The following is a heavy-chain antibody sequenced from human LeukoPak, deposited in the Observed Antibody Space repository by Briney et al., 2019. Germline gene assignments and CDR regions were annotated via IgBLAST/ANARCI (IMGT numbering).Heavy chain of an antibody. D-gene: IGHD3-3*01. CDR1: GYTFTSYG. Sequence: ASVKVSCKASGYTFTSYGISWVRQASGQGLEWMGWISAYNGNTNYAQKLQGRVTMTTDTSTSTAYMELRSLRSDDTAVYYCARDGDPATGLRFLEWLPDAFDIWGQGTMVTVSS. V-gene: IGHV1-18*01. CDR2: ISAYNGNT. J-gene: IGHJ3*02. CDR3: ARDGDPATGLRFLEWLPDAFDI.